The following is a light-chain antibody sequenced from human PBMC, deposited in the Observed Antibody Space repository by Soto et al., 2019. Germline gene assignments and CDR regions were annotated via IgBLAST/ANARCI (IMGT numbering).Light chain of an antibody. CDR1: QSVSGN. Sequence: ETVMTQSPATLSVSPGEGAILSSRASQSVSGNLAWYQKKPGQAPRLLIYAASSRAAGIPPRFSGSGSGTEFTLTISSLQSEDFAVYYCQQYYNWPPYTFGQGTKLEIK. CDR3: QQYYNWPPYT. V-gene: IGKV3-15*01. CDR2: AAS. J-gene: IGKJ2*01.